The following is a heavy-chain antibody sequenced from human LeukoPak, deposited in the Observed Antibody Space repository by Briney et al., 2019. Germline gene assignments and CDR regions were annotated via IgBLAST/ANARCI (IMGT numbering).Heavy chain of an antibody. J-gene: IGHJ5*02. V-gene: IGHV3-30*18. Sequence: GSLILSCAASGFTFSSYGMHWVRQAPGKGLEWVAVISKDGTYTYYVDSVKGRFTISRDNSKNTLYLQINSLRAEDTAVYYCAKESAGRWNLSPWGQGTQVTVSS. CDR3: AKESAGRWNLSP. CDR1: GFTFSSYG. D-gene: IGHD1-1*01. CDR2: ISKDGTYT.